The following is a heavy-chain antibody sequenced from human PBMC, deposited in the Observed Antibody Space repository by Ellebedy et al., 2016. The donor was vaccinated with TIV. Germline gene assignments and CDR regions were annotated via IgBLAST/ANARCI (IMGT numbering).Heavy chain of an antibody. CDR3: AKIRIRSVAGAGDFDF. CDR1: GFTFSNYA. V-gene: IGHV3-23*01. J-gene: IGHJ4*02. CDR2: ISSSAAST. D-gene: IGHD6-19*01. Sequence: GGSLRLXCAASGFTFSNYAMSWVRQAPGKGLEWVSGISSSAASTSYADSVRGRFTISRDNSENTLYLEMNSLRAEDTAVYYCAKIRIRSVAGAGDFDFWGQGTLVTVSS.